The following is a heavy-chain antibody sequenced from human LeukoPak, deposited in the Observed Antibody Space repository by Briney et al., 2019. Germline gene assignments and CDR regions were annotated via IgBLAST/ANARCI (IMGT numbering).Heavy chain of an antibody. CDR1: GFTFSSYA. CDR3: AKGIMDV. Sequence: TGGSLRLSCAASGFTFSSYAMHWVRQAPGKGLEWVAVISYDGSNKYYADSVKGRFTISRDNSKNTLYLQMNSLRAEDTAVYYCAKGIMDVWGQGTTVTVSS. V-gene: IGHV3-30*04. CDR2: ISYDGSNK. J-gene: IGHJ6*02.